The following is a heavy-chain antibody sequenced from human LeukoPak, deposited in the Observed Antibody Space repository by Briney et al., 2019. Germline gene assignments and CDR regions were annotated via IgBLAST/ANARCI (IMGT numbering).Heavy chain of an antibody. CDR1: GGTFSSYA. Sequence: SVKVSCKASGGTFSSYAISWVRQAPGQGLEWMGRIIPILGIANFAQKFQGRVTITADKSTSTAYMELSSLRSEDTAVYYCARAGWNYSGYYYGMDVWGQGTTVTVSS. CDR2: IIPILGIA. V-gene: IGHV1-69*04. D-gene: IGHD1-7*01. CDR3: ARAGWNYSGYYYGMDV. J-gene: IGHJ6*02.